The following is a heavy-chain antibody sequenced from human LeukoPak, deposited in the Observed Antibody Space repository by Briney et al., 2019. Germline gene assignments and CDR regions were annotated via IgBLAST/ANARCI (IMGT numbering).Heavy chain of an antibody. D-gene: IGHD5-18*01. V-gene: IGHV3-15*01. CDR3: TTEGYTYGYHAVDM. J-gene: IGHJ3*02. CDR1: GFTFRSYG. Sequence: GGSLRLSCAASGFTFRSYGMNWVRQAPGKGLEWVGRIKGKSDGGTTDYAAPVKGRFTISRDDSKNTLYLQMSSLKTEDTAVYYCTTEGYTYGYHAVDMWGQGTMVTVSS. CDR2: IKGKSDGGTT.